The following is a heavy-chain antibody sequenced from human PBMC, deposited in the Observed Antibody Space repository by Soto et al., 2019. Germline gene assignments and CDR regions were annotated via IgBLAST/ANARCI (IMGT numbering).Heavy chain of an antibody. CDR1: GYTFTSYG. Sequence: ASVKVSCKASGYTFTSYGISWVRQAPGQGLEWMGWISAYNGNTNYAQKLQGRVTMTTDTSTSTAYMELRSLRSDDTAVYYCARVVILSSSTSDHWFDPWGQGTLVTVSS. V-gene: IGHV1-18*01. CDR2: ISAYNGNT. J-gene: IGHJ5*02. D-gene: IGHD2-2*01. CDR3: ARVVILSSSTSDHWFDP.